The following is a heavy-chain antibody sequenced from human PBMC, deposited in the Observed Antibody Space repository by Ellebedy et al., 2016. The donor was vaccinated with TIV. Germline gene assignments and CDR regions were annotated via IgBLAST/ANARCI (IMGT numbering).Heavy chain of an antibody. J-gene: IGHJ6*02. CDR2: IIPNLGVL. Sequence: SVKVSXKASGYTFTDFYTHWVRQAPGQGLEWMGRIIPNLGVLNYAQRFRGRVTLNADKSTSTAYMELSSLRSEDAAVYYCATPQAGSGTYYYYHGMDVWGQGTTVIVSS. CDR1: GYTFTDFY. V-gene: IGHV1-69*02. D-gene: IGHD3-10*01. CDR3: ATPQAGSGTYYYYHGMDV.